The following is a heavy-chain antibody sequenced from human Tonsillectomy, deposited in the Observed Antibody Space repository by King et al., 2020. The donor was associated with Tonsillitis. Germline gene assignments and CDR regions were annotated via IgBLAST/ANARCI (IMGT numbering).Heavy chain of an antibody. V-gene: IGHV3-9*01. CDR1: GFSLQEHV. CDR2: IRWSSGTI. Sequence: QLVQSGGGLVQPGRSLRLSCAASGFSLQEHVKHVVRQFPGKGLELVSGIRWSSGTIGYADSGKGRLTISRDNAKNSVYLQMDSLRSEDTALYYCGKDVRPGGLDYWGQGTLVTVSS. J-gene: IGHJ4*02. D-gene: IGHD2-15*01. CDR3: GKDVRPGGLDY.